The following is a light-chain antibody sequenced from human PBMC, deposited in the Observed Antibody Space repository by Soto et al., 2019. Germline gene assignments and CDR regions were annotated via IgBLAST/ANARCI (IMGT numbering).Light chain of an antibody. Sequence: QPVLTQPPSVSGAPGQKVTISCTRSSSNIGAAYDVHWYQHLPGTAPKLLIYGNNNRPSGVPDRFSGSKSGTSASLAITGLQAEDEADYYCQSYDSSLSGCVFGGGTKLTGL. V-gene: IGLV1-40*01. J-gene: IGLJ3*02. CDR1: SSNIGAAYD. CDR2: GNN. CDR3: QSYDSSLSGCV.